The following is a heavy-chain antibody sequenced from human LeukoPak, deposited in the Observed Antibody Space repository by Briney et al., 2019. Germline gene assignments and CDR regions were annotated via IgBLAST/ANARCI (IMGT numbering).Heavy chain of an antibody. V-gene: IGHV4-31*03. J-gene: IGHJ5*02. CDR3: ARAFNGGPPRENWFDP. CDR2: IYYSGST. Sequence: PSETLSLTCTVSGGSISSGGYSWSWIRQHPGKGLEWIGYIYYSGSTYYNPSLKSRVTISVDTSKNQFSLKLSSVTAADTAVYYCARAFNGGPPRENWFDPWGQGTLVTVSS. CDR1: GGSISSGGYS.